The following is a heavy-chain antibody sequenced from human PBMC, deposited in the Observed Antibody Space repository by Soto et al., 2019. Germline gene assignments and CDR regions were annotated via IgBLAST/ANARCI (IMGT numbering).Heavy chain of an antibody. D-gene: IGHD6-19*01. V-gene: IGHV3-30*18. J-gene: IGHJ4*01. CDR3: AKDGGMAVAGTLDH. CDR1: GVSFNSYD. CDR2: ISSGGSDK. Sequence: HPGGSLRLSCAASGVSFNSYDMHWVRQAPGKGLEWVAVISSGGSDKYYPDSVKGRFTISRDNSKNALYLQMISLRAEDTAVYFCAKDGGMAVAGTLDHWGHGTLVTVSS.